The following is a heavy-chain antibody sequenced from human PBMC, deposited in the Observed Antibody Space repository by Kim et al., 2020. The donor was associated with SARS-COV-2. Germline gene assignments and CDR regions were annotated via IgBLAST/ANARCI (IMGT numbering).Heavy chain of an antibody. J-gene: IGHJ4*02. CDR3: AKRADGSGTHFSFDY. CDR2: ISGDGVRT. D-gene: IGHD3-10*01. Sequence: GGSLRLSCAASGFTFNNYGMNWVRQAPGKGLEWVSRISGDGVRTYYADSVKGRFAISRDNSKNKVYLQMNSLRAEDTAVYYCAKRADGSGTHFSFDYWGQGNLVT. CDR1: GFTFNNYG. V-gene: IGHV3-23*01.